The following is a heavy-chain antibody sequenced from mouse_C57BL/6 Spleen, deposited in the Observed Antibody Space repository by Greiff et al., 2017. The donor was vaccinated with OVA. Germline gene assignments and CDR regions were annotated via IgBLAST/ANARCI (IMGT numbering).Heavy chain of an antibody. CDR3: AREDYYYCSYFDY. V-gene: IGHV5-17*01. CDR1: GFTFSDYG. J-gene: IGHJ2*01. Sequence: EVQLVESGGGLVKPGGSLKLSCAASGFTFSDYGMHWVRQAPEKGLEWVAYISSGSSTIYYADTVKGRFTISRDNAKNTLFLQMTSLRSEDTAMCYCAREDYYYCSYFDYWGQGTTLTVSS. D-gene: IGHD1-1*01. CDR2: ISSGSSTI.